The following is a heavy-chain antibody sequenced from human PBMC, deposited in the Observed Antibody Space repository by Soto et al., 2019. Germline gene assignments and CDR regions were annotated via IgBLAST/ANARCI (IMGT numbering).Heavy chain of an antibody. CDR2: IIPIFGTA. CDR1: GGTFSSYA. V-gene: IGHV1-69*06. CDR3: AVTYCSSTSCYQDGMDV. Sequence: QGQLVQSGAEVKKPGYSVKVSCKASGGTFSSYAITWVRQAPGQGLEWMGGIIPIFGTANYAQKFQGRVTITADKSTSTGYMELSSLRSEDTAVYYCAVTYCSSTSCYQDGMDVWGQGTTVAFS. J-gene: IGHJ6*02. D-gene: IGHD2-2*01.